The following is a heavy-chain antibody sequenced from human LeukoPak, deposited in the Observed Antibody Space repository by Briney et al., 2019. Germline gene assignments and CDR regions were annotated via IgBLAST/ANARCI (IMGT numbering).Heavy chain of an antibody. D-gene: IGHD3-22*01. J-gene: IGHJ4*02. V-gene: IGHV3-74*01. Sequence: TGGSLRLSCAASGFTFSSYWMHWVRHAPGKGLVWVSRINSDGSSTSYADSVKGRFTISRDNAKNTLYLQMNSLRAEDTAVYYCARLLLQTYYFDYWGQGTLVTVSS. CDR3: ARLLLQTYYFDY. CDR2: INSDGSST. CDR1: GFTFSSYW.